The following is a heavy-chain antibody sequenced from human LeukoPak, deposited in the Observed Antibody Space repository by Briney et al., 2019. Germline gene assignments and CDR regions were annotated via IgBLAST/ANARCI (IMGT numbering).Heavy chain of an antibody. CDR1: GGSISSSAYY. CDR3: ARDKLGYCSSTSCPVFYYYYGMDV. CDR2: IYYSGTT. D-gene: IGHD2-2*01. Sequence: SETLSLTCTVSGGSISSSAYYWGWIRQPPGKGLEWIGSIYYSGTTYYNPSLKSRVTISVDKSKNQFSLKLSSVTAADTAVYYCARDKLGYCSSTSCPVFYYYYGMDVWGQGTTVTVSS. J-gene: IGHJ6*02. V-gene: IGHV4-39*07.